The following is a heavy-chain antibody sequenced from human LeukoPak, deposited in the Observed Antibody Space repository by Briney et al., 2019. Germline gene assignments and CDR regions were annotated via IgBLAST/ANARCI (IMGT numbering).Heavy chain of an antibody. D-gene: IGHD3-10*01. J-gene: IGHJ5*02. CDR1: GGSISSYY. V-gene: IGHV4-59*08. Sequence: SETLSLTCIVSGGSISSYYWNWIRQPPGKGPEWIGYIHYSGSTNYNPSLKSRVTISVDTSKNQFSLKLSSVTAADTAVYYCARHGDWFDPWGQGTLVTVSS. CDR2: IHYSGST. CDR3: ARHGDWFDP.